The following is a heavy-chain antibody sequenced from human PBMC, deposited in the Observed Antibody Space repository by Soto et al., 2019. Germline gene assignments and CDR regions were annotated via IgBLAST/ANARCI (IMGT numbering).Heavy chain of an antibody. Sequence: PGESLKISCKGSGYSFTSYWIGWVRQMPGKGLEWMGIIYPGDSDIRYSPSFRGQVTMSADKSTNTAYVQWSSLTASDTAVYYCARFAADDTSGYPYYSYGLDVWGQGTTVTVSS. V-gene: IGHV5-51*01. CDR2: IYPGDSDI. CDR3: ARFAADDTSGYPYYSYGLDV. D-gene: IGHD3-22*01. J-gene: IGHJ6*02. CDR1: GYSFTSYW.